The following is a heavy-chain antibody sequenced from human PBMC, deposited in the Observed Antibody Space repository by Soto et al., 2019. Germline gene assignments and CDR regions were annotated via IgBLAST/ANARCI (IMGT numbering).Heavy chain of an antibody. CDR3: ARDLGREGANWFAP. D-gene: IGHD1-26*01. CDR1: GFTFSSYS. J-gene: IGHJ5*02. V-gene: IGHV3-21*01. CDR2: ISSSSSYI. Sequence: PGGSLRLSCAASGFTFSSYSMNWVRQAPGKGLEWVSSISSSSSYIYYADSVKGRFTISRDNAKNSLYLQMNSLRAEDTAVYYCARDLGREGANWFAPWGQGTLVTVPS.